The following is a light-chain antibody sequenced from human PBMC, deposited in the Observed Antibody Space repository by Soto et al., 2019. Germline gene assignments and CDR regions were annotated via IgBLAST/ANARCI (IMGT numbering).Light chain of an antibody. V-gene: IGKV3-15*01. CDR2: DAS. CDR3: QQYKKWPRT. Sequence: EIVMTQSPATLSLSPGGRGTLSCRASQSVSSNFAWYQQKPGQAPRLLIYDASTRATGIPARFSGSGSGTEFTLTISSLQSEDFAVYYCQQYKKWPRTFGHGTKVDIK. CDR1: QSVSSN. J-gene: IGKJ1*01.